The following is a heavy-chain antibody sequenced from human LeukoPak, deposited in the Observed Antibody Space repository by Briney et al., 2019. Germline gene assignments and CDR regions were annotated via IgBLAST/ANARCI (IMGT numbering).Heavy chain of an antibody. V-gene: IGHV4-59*01. CDR3: ARVFGVVRYYFDY. D-gene: IGHD3-3*01. CDR1: GGSISSYY. J-gene: IGHJ4*02. CDR2: IYYSGST. Sequence: SETLSLTCTVSGGSISSYYWSWIRQPPGKGLEWIGYIYYSGSTNYNPSLKSRVTISVDTSKNQFSLKLSSVTAADTAVYYCARVFGVVRYYFDYWGQGTLVTVSS.